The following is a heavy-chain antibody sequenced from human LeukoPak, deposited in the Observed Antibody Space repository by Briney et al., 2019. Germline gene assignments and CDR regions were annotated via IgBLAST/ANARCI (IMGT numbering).Heavy chain of an antibody. CDR3: ARGTIRTYYYYDSSGYYFH. J-gene: IGHJ4*02. CDR2: INHSGST. V-gene: IGHV4-34*01. CDR1: GGSFSGYY. D-gene: IGHD3-22*01. Sequence: PSETLSLTCAVYGGSFSGYYWSWIRQPPGKGLEWIGEINHSGSTNYNPPLKSRVTISVDTSKNQFSLKLSSVTAADTAVYYCARGTIRTYYYYDSSGYYFHWGQGTLVTVSS.